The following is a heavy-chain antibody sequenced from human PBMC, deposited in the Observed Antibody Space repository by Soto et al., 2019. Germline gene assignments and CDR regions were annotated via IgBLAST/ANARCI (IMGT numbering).Heavy chain of an antibody. CDR3: AAAAGMLELDY. V-gene: IGHV4-59*01. Sequence: PSETLSLTCTVPGGSISSYYWSWIRQPPGKGLEWIGYIYYSGSTNYNPSLKSRVTISVDTSKNQFSLKLSSVTAADTAVYYCAAAAGMLELDYWGQGTLVTVSS. D-gene: IGHD6-13*01. CDR1: GGSISSYY. J-gene: IGHJ4*02. CDR2: IYYSGST.